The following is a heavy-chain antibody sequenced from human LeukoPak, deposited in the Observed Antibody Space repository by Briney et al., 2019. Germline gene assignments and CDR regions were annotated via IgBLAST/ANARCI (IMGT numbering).Heavy chain of an antibody. D-gene: IGHD4-11*01. Sequence: SCKVSGFTLSELSMHWVRQAPGKGLEWVAVIWHDGSSKYYADSVKGRFTISRDNSENTVYLQMNSLRAEDTAVYYCAKDAQRGFDYSNSLEYWGQGDLVTVSS. CDR1: GFTLSELS. CDR3: AKDAQRGFDYSNSLEY. CDR2: IWHDGSSK. V-gene: IGHV3-33*06. J-gene: IGHJ4*02.